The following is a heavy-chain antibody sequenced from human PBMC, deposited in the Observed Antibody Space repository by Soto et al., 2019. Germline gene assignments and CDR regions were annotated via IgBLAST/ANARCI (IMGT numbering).Heavy chain of an antibody. V-gene: IGHV1-46*01. CDR3: ASYCSGGSFLPVAFDI. CDR1: GYTFTSYY. J-gene: IGHJ3*02. D-gene: IGHD2-15*01. Sequence: ASVKVSCKASGYTFTSYYMHWVRQAPGQGLEWMGIINPSGGSTSYAQKFQGRVTMTRDTSTSTVYMELSSLRSEDTAVYYCASYCSGGSFLPVAFDIWGQGTMVTLSS. CDR2: INPSGGST.